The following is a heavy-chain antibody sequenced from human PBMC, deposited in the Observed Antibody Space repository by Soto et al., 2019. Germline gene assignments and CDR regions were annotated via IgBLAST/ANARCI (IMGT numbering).Heavy chain of an antibody. D-gene: IGHD7-27*01. J-gene: IGHJ6*02. CDR1: GFTFRSYG. Sequence: QVQLVESGGGGVQPGRPLRLPWPASGFTFRSYGWHWVRRAPGRGLGGVAVIPYEGSNKYYADSVKGRFTISRDNSKNTLYLQMNSLRAEDTAVYYCAKDLLGPGRAYGMDVWGQGTTVTVSS. CDR3: AKDLLGPGRAYGMDV. V-gene: IGHV3-30*18. CDR2: IPYEGSNK.